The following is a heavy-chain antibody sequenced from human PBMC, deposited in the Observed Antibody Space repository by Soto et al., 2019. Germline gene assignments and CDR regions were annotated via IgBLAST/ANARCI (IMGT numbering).Heavy chain of an antibody. CDR2: ISAYNGNT. CDR1: GYTFAIYG. V-gene: IGHV1-18*04. J-gene: IGHJ4*02. Sequence: DLVKRSCKTSGYTFAIYGIGWVRQAPGQGLEWMGWISAYNGNTNYAQKLQGRVTMTTDTSTSTAYMELRSLRSDDTAVYYCARGPPIAARLVDYWGQGTLVPVSS. CDR3: ARGPPIAARLVDY. D-gene: IGHD6-6*01.